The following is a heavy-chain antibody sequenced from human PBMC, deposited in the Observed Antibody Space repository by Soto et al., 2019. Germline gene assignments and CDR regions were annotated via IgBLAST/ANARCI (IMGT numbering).Heavy chain of an antibody. V-gene: IGHV3-33*01. Sequence: QVQLVQSGGGVVQPGRSLRLSCAASGFTFSSHGMHWVRQAPGKGLEWVAVIWYDGSNKYYADSVKGRFTISRDNSKNTLYLQMNSLRTEDTAVYYCGRWGHDKKIDYWGRGALVTVSS. CDR2: IWYDGSNK. D-gene: IGHD3-16*01. CDR3: GRWGHDKKIDY. J-gene: IGHJ4*02. CDR1: GFTFSSHG.